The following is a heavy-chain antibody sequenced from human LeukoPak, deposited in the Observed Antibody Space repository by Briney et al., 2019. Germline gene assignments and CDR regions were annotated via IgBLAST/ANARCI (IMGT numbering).Heavy chain of an antibody. Sequence: GGSLRLSCAASGFTFSSYAMSWVRQAPGKGLEWVSAISGSGGSTYYADSVKGRFTISRDNSKNTLYLQMNSLRAEDTAVYYCAKVLVPAAIDYYYGMDVWDQGTTVTVSS. CDR3: AKVLVPAAIDYYYGMDV. J-gene: IGHJ6*02. D-gene: IGHD2-2*01. CDR1: GFTFSSYA. CDR2: ISGSGGST. V-gene: IGHV3-23*01.